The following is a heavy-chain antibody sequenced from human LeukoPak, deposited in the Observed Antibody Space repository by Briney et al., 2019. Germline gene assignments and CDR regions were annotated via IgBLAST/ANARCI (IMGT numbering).Heavy chain of an antibody. CDR3: ARARLTYSSSRYYFDY. D-gene: IGHD6-13*01. CDR2: IWYDGSNK. V-gene: IGHV3-33*08. Sequence: GGSLRLSCAASGFTFSSYAMTWVRQAPGKGLEWVAVIWYDGSNKYYADSVKGRFTISRDNSKNTLYLQMNSLRAEDTAVYYCARARLTYSSSRYYFDYWGQGTLVTVSS. CDR1: GFTFSSYA. J-gene: IGHJ4*02.